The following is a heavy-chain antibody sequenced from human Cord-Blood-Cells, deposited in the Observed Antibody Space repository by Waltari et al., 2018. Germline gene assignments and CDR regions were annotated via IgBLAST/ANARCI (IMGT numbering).Heavy chain of an antibody. J-gene: IGHJ3*02. V-gene: IGHV4-34*01. D-gene: IGHD3-9*01. Sequence: QVQLQQWGAGLLKPSETLSLTCVVYGGSFSGYYWSWIRQPPGTGVVWFGEINQRGNTTYNPSLTSRVTISVDTAKNQCSLKLSSVTAADTAVYYCARGLGDILTGRSLDAFDIWGQGTMVTDSS. CDR1: GGSFSGYY. CDR3: ARGLGDILTGRSLDAFDI. CDR2: INQRGNT.